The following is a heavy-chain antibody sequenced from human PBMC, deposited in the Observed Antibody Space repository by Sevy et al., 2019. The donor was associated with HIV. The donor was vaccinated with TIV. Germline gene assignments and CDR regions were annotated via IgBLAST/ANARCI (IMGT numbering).Heavy chain of an antibody. Sequence: GGSLRLSCAASGFTFSSYSMNWVRQAPGKGLEWVSSISRSSSYISYVDSVKGRFTISRDNAKNSLYLQMKSLRAEDTAVYYCARIYYSGSYFQYYFDYWGQGILVTVSS. V-gene: IGHV3-21*01. J-gene: IGHJ4*02. D-gene: IGHD3-22*01. CDR3: ARIYYSGSYFQYYFDY. CDR1: GFTFSSYS. CDR2: ISRSSSYI.